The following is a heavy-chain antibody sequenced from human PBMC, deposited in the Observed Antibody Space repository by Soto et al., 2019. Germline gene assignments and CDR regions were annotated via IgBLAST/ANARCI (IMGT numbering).Heavy chain of an antibody. Sequence: GASVKVSCKASGGTFSSYAISWVRQAPGQGLEWMGWISSYNGNTNYAQKVQGRVTMTTDKSTSTTYMELRSLRSDDTAVYYCARGPRYCSSTSCFSGVTWFDTWGQGTLVTVSS. J-gene: IGHJ5*02. V-gene: IGHV1-18*01. CDR2: ISSYNGNT. CDR1: GGTFSSYA. D-gene: IGHD2-2*01. CDR3: ARGPRYCSSTSCFSGVTWFDT.